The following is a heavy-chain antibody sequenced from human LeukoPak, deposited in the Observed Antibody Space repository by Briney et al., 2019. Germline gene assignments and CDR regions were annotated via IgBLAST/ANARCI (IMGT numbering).Heavy chain of an antibody. D-gene: IGHD5-24*01. V-gene: IGHV3-30*02. Sequence: PGGSLRLSCAGSGFSFSSYGMHWVRQAPGKGLEWMAFIRSDGSNKYYADSVKGRFTISRDNSKNTLYLQMNSLRAEDTAVYYCARASLTWLQLGGIDYWGQGTLVTVSS. CDR1: GFSFSSYG. J-gene: IGHJ4*02. CDR3: ARASLTWLQLGGIDY. CDR2: IRSDGSNK.